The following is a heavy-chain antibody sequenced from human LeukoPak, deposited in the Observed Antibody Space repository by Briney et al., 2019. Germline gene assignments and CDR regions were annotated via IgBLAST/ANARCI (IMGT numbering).Heavy chain of an antibody. Sequence: ASVKVSCKASGYTFTSYYMHWVRQAPGQGLEWMGIINPSGGSTSYAQKFQGRVTMTRDMSTSTVYMELSSLTSEDTAVYYCARERGIDHYYYYYMDVWGKGTTVTVSS. CDR2: INPSGGST. CDR1: GYTFTSYY. D-gene: IGHD2/OR15-2a*01. J-gene: IGHJ6*03. CDR3: ARERGIDHYYYYYMDV. V-gene: IGHV1-46*01.